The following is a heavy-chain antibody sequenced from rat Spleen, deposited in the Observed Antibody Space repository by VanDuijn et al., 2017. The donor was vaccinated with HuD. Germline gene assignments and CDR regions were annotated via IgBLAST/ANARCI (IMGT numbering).Heavy chain of an antibody. V-gene: IGHV10-5*01. CDR3: TRGGYFRY. Sequence: VQLVESGGGLVQPGRSLKVSCAAAGFTFSNVAMYWVRQAPGKGLEWVARIGTKPNDYATFYADSVKGRFIISRDDSKTMVYLQMDNLKTEDTATYYCTRGGYFRYWGQGVMVTVSS. J-gene: IGHJ2*01. D-gene: IGHD1-1*01. CDR1: GFTFSNVA. CDR2: IGTKPNDYAT.